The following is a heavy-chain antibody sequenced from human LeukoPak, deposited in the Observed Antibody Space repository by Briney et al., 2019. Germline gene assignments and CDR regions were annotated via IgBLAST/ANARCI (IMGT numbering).Heavy chain of an antibody. J-gene: IGHJ3*02. CDR3: ARGRGTDAFDI. D-gene: IGHD1-14*01. CDR2: IYYSGST. CDR1: GGSISSSSYY. Sequence: SETLSLTCTVSGGSISSSSYYWGWIRQPPGKGLEWIGSIYYSGSTYYNPSLKSRVTISVDTSKNQFSLKLSSVTAADTAVYYCARGRGTDAFDIWGQGTMVTVSS. V-gene: IGHV4-39*01.